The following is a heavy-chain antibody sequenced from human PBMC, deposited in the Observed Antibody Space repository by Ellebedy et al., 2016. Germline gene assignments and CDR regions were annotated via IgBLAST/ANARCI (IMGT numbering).Heavy chain of an antibody. CDR1: GFTFSSYA. V-gene: IGHV3-23*01. CDR2: ISGSGSTI. J-gene: IGHJ2*01. Sequence: GGSLRLXXAASGFTFSSYAMSWVRQAPGKGLEWVSAISGSGSTIYYADSVKGRFTISRDNSKNTLYLQMNSLRAEDTAVYYCARDSNWYFDLWGRGTLITVSS. CDR3: ARDSNWYFDL.